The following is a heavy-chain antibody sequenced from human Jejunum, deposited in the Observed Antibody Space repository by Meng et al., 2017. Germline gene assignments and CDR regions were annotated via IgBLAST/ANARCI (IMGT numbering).Heavy chain of an antibody. J-gene: IGHJ4*02. CDR3: ARAIRERYFDS. D-gene: IGHD1-14*01. V-gene: IGHV4-4*02. CDR2: VWPSGAT. Sequence: VQRQESGPGLVKPSGILSLTCTVSAASTTAPFYWTWIRQAPGKGLEWIGEVWPSGATYYNPSLSSRITISIDTSNNQFSLEVAFLTAADTAVYYCARAIRERYFDSWGQGTLVTVSS. CDR1: AASTTAPFY.